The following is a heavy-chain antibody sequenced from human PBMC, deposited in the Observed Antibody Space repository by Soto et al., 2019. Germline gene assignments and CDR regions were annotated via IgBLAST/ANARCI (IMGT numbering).Heavy chain of an antibody. Sequence: EVQLVESGGGLVQPGGSLRLSCAASGFTFSSYWMSWVRQAPGKGLEWVANIKQDGSEKYYVDSVKGRFTISRDNAKNSLYLQMNSLRAEDTAVYYCARDRRKWFGEVSSAFDIWGQGTMVTVSS. CDR1: GFTFSSYW. V-gene: IGHV3-7*01. D-gene: IGHD3-10*01. CDR3: ARDRRKWFGEVSSAFDI. CDR2: IKQDGSEK. J-gene: IGHJ3*02.